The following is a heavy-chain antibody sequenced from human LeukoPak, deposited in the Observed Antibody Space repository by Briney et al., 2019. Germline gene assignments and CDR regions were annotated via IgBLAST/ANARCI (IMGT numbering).Heavy chain of an antibody. D-gene: IGHD3-10*01. J-gene: IGHJ4*02. CDR3: VRDRGFGADDY. Sequence: PGGSLRLSCAASGFIFTDYWMYWVRQAPGKGLEWVANIRQDGSTMSYVDSVKGRFTISRDNAKNSLYLQMSSLRAEDTAVYYCVRDRGFGADDYWGQGTLVTVSS. CDR2: IRQDGSTM. V-gene: IGHV3-7*01. CDR1: GFIFTDYW.